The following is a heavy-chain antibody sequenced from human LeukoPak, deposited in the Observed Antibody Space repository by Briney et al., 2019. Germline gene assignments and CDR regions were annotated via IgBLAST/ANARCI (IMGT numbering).Heavy chain of an antibody. D-gene: IGHD6-13*01. Sequence: GGSLRLSCAASGFTFSSYWMSWVRQAPGKGLEWVANIKQDGSEKYYVDSVKGRFTISRDNAKNSLYLQMNSLRAEDTAVYYCARVVQGSSWYDVVDWFDPWGQGTLVTVSS. CDR3: ARVVQGSSWYDVVDWFDP. J-gene: IGHJ5*02. CDR2: IKQDGSEK. CDR1: GFTFSSYW. V-gene: IGHV3-7*01.